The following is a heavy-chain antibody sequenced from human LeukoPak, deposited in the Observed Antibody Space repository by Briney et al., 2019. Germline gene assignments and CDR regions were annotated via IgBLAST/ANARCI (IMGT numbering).Heavy chain of an antibody. CDR2: IYYSGST. CDR3: AKVGYSSGWYSGWFDP. J-gene: IGHJ5*02. V-gene: IGHV4-39*01. D-gene: IGHD6-19*01. Sequence: SETLSLTCTVSGGSISSRSYYWGWIRQPPGKGLEWIGSIYYSGSTYHNPSLKSRVTISVDTSKNQFSLKLSSVTAADTAVYYCAKVGYSSGWYSGWFDPWGQGTLVTVSS. CDR1: GGSISSRSYY.